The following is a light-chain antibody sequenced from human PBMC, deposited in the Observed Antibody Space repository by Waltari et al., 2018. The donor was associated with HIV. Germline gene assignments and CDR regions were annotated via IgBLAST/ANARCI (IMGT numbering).Light chain of an antibody. Sequence: EIVMTQSPATLSVSPGERATLSCRASKSVSRDLAWYQQKPGQAPRLLIYGASTRASGIPARFSGSGSGTEFTLTISSLQSEDFVVYYCQQYNKWWTFGQGTKVEIK. CDR1: KSVSRD. J-gene: IGKJ1*01. V-gene: IGKV3-15*01. CDR2: GAS. CDR3: QQYNKWWT.